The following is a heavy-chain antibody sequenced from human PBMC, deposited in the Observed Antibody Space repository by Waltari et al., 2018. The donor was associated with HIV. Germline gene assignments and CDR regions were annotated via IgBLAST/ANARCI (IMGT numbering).Heavy chain of an antibody. V-gene: IGHV4-59*01. CDR1: ADTNTNYY. CDR3: ARTVGTSISGVITYNWFDS. J-gene: IGHJ5*01. D-gene: IGHD3-3*01. CDR2: IYYTGTS. Sequence: QVQLQESGPGLVKPSETLSLTCNVPADTNTNYYLRWIRQPPAKGLEWIGYIYYTGTSNYNPSPSLKSRVTMSLDTSKTQFSLKLTSVSAADTAVYYCARTVGTSISGVITYNWFDSWGQGTLVTVSS.